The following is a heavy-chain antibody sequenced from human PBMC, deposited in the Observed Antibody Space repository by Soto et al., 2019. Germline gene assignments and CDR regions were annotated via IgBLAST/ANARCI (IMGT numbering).Heavy chain of an antibody. Sequence: SETLSLTCTVAGGSSSSYYWSWIRQPPGKGLEWIGYIYYSGSTNYNPSLKSRVTISVDTSKNQFSLKLSSVTAADTAVYYCARDLQDYYDSSGYSNWFDPWGQGTLVTVSS. CDR3: ARDLQDYYDSSGYSNWFDP. CDR2: IYYSGST. D-gene: IGHD3-22*01. J-gene: IGHJ5*02. V-gene: IGHV4-59*01. CDR1: GGSSSSYY.